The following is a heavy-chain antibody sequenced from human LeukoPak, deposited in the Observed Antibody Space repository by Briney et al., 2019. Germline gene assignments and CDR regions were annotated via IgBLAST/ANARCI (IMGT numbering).Heavy chain of an antibody. CDR2: MSPYGGDT. V-gene: IGHV1-8*01. Sequence: GASVKVSCKASGYTSTTYDINWVRQAAGQGLEWMGWMSPYGGDTKYAQKFQARVTMTRDTSVSTAYMELSSLSSEDTAVYYCARGGSFGLKANLDSWGQGTLVTVSS. J-gene: IGHJ4*02. D-gene: IGHD3/OR15-3a*01. CDR1: GYTSTTYD. CDR3: ARGGSFGLKANLDS.